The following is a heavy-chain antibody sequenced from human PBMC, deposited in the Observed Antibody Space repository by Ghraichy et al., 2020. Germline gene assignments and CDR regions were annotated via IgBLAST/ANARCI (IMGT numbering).Heavy chain of an antibody. CDR3: VKVRGYSYANPFDY. CDR2: ISSNGGST. J-gene: IGHJ4*02. V-gene: IGHV3-64D*06. Sequence: GESLNISCSASGFTFSSYAMHWVRQAPGKGLEYVSAISSNGGSTYYADSVKGRFTISRDNSKNTLYLQMSSLRAEDTAVYYCVKVRGYSYANPFDYWGQGTLVTVSS. CDR1: GFTFSSYA. D-gene: IGHD5-18*01.